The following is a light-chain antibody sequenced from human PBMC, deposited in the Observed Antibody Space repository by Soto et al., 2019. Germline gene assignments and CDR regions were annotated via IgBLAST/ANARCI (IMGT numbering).Light chain of an antibody. CDR2: AAY. J-gene: IGKJ5*01. CDR1: QSVSGS. V-gene: IGKV1-39*01. CDR3: QQSYSTPFP. Sequence: IQMTQSPTSLAASVGGRVTITSRASQSVSGSLNWFQHKPGKAPKLLIYAAYSLQSGVPSRFTGSGFGTDFALTISSLQPEDFATYYCQQSYSTPFPFGQGTRLEI.